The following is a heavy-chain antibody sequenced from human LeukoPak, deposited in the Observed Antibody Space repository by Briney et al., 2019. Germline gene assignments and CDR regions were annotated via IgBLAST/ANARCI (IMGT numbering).Heavy chain of an antibody. CDR1: GFTFSSYT. Sequence: PGGSLRLSCAASGFTFSSYTMHWVRQAPGKGLEWVAVTSYDGSNKYYADSVKGRFTISRDNSKNTLYLQMNSLRAEDTAVYYCARDVGQLKYCSGGSCYAYDYWGQGTLVTVSS. J-gene: IGHJ4*02. V-gene: IGHV3-30*04. CDR3: ARDVGQLKYCSGGSCYAYDY. D-gene: IGHD2-15*01. CDR2: TSYDGSNK.